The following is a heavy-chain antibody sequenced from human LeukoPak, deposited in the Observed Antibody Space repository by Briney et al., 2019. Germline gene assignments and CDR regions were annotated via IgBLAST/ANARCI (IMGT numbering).Heavy chain of an antibody. Sequence: GASVKVSCKASGYTFTGYYMHWVRQAPGQGLEWMGWINPNSGGTNYAQKFQGRVTMTRDTSISTAYMELSRLRSDDTAVYYCARDSIFSDSQFFSGWYVAPKVGAVDYWGQGTLVTVSS. J-gene: IGHJ4*02. V-gene: IGHV1-2*02. CDR1: GYTFTGYY. D-gene: IGHD6-19*01. CDR2: INPNSGGT. CDR3: ARDSIFSDSQFFSGWYVAPKVGAVDY.